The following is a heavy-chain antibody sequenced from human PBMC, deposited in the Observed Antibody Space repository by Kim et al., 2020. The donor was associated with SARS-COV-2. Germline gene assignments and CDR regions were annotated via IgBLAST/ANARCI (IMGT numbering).Heavy chain of an antibody. D-gene: IGHD6-13*01. Sequence: SETLSLTCTVSGGSVSSSGYSWGWIRQPPGKGLEWIGSFYYSDSGRTDYNPSLKSRVSISVETSKNEFSLKLSSVTAADTAVYYCARDGSDTSSWYHWGQGTLVTVSS. J-gene: IGHJ5*02. CDR2: FYYSDSGRT. CDR3: ARDGSDTSSWYH. V-gene: IGHV4-39*07. CDR1: GGSVSSSGYS.